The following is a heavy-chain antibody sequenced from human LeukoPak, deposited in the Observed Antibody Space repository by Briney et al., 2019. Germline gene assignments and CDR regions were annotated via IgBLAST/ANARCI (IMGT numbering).Heavy chain of an antibody. CDR1: GFTFSSYA. CDR3: ARMSPLDYFDY. J-gene: IGHJ4*02. V-gene: IGHV3-30-3*01. CDR2: ISYDGSNK. Sequence: GRSLRLSCAASGFTFSSYAMHWVRQAPGKGLEWVAVISYDGSNKYYADSVKGRFTISRDNSKNTLYLQMNSLRAEDTAVYYCARMSPLDYFDYWGQGTLVTVSS.